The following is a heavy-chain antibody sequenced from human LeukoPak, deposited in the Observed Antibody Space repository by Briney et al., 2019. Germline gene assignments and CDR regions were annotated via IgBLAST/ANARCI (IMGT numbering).Heavy chain of an antibody. CDR1: GFTFSSYA. V-gene: IGHV3-23*01. J-gene: IGHJ4*02. CDR3: AKDTNTMIVVGLFDY. Sequence: GGSLRLSCAASGFTFSSYAMSWVRQAPGKGLEWVSAISGSGGSTYYADSVKGRFTISRDNSKNTLYLQMNSPRAEDTAVYYCAKDTNTMIVVGLFDYWGQGTLVTVSS. CDR2: ISGSGGST. D-gene: IGHD3-22*01.